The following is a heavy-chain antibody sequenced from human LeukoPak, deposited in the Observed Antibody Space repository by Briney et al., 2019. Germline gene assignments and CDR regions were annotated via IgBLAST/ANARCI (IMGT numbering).Heavy chain of an antibody. Sequence: GGSLRLSCATSGFTFSSYGMHWVRQAPGKGLEWVALIWYDGSNKYYADSVKGRFTISRDNSNNTLYLQMNSLRAEDTAVYYCAGVSCSSTSCSLPYYWGQGTLVTVSS. CDR3: AGVSCSSTSCSLPYY. V-gene: IGHV3-33*01. D-gene: IGHD2-2*01. CDR1: GFTFSSYG. CDR2: IWYDGSNK. J-gene: IGHJ4*02.